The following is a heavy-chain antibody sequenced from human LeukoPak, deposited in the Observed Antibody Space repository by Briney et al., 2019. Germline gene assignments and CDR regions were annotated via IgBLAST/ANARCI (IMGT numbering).Heavy chain of an antibody. D-gene: IGHD3-22*01. V-gene: IGHV4-34*01. J-gene: IGHJ4*02. CDR2: INHSGST. CDR3: ARGVTYYYDSSGYFDY. CDR1: GGSFSGYY. Sequence: PSETLSLTGAVYGGSFSGYYWSWIRQPPGKGLEWIGEINHSGSTNYNPSLKSRVTISVDTSKNQFSLKLSSVTAADTAVYYCARGVTYYYDSSGYFDYWGQGTLVTVSS.